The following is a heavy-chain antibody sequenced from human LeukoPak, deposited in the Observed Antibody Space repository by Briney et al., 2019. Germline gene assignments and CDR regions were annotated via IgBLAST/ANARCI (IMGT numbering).Heavy chain of an antibody. V-gene: IGHV4-39*01. Sequence: SETLSLTCTVSGGSISSSSYYWGWIRQPPGKGLEWIGSIYYSGSTYYNPSLKSRVTISVDTSKNQFSLKLSSVTAADTAVYYCAKTAYSGYESSDYWGQGTLVTVSS. CDR3: AKTAYSGYESSDY. J-gene: IGHJ4*02. CDR2: IYYSGST. D-gene: IGHD5-12*01. CDR1: GGSISSSSYY.